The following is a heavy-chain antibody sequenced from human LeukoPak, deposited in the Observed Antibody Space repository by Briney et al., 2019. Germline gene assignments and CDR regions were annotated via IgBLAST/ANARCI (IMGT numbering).Heavy chain of an antibody. D-gene: IGHD6-13*01. J-gene: IGHJ5*02. Sequence: PGGSLRLSCAASGFTFSSYGMHWVRQAPGKGLEWVAFIRYDGSNKYHADSVKGRFTISRDNSKNTLYLQMNSLRAEDTAVYYCAKDTVAAAGTRWFDPWGQGTLVTVSS. CDR1: GFTFSSYG. V-gene: IGHV3-30*02. CDR3: AKDTVAAAGTRWFDP. CDR2: IRYDGSNK.